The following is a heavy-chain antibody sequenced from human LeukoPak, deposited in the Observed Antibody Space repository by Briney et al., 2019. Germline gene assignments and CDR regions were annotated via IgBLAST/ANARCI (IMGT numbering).Heavy chain of an antibody. V-gene: IGHV3-11*01. CDR3: ARQASAYGSGSSNWFDP. J-gene: IGHJ5*02. Sequence: GGSLRLSCAASGFTFSDYYMSWIRQAPGKGLEWVSYISSSGSTIYYADSVKGRFTISRDNAKNSLYLQMNSLRAEDTAEYYCARQASAYGSGSSNWFDPWGQGTLVTVSS. CDR1: GFTFSDYY. CDR2: ISSSGSTI. D-gene: IGHD3-10*01.